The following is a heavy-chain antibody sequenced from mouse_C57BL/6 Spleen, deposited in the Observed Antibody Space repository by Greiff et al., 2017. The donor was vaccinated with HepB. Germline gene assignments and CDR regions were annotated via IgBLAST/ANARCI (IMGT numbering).Heavy chain of an antibody. J-gene: IGHJ2*01. CDR1: GYTFTSYW. Sequence: VQLQQPGAELVRPGSSVKLSCKASGYTFTSYWMDWVKQRPGQGLEWIGNIYPSDSETHYNQKFKDKATLTVDKSSSTAYMQLSSLTSEDSAVYYCARSLTGIYFDYWGQGTTLTVSS. CDR2: IYPSDSET. D-gene: IGHD4-1*01. V-gene: IGHV1-61*01. CDR3: ARSLTGIYFDY.